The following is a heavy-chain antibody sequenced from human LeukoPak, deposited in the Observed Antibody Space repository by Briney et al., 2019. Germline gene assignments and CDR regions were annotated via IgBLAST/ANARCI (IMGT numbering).Heavy chain of an antibody. CDR3: ATTRSLAVAGALDY. CDR1: GYTFSSYV. J-gene: IGHJ4*02. V-gene: IGHV1-18*01. CDR2: ISAYNGNT. Sequence: ASVKVSCKASGYTFSSYVFSWVRQAPGQGREWMGWISAYNGNTNYAQKLQGRLTMTTDTSTRTAYMDLRSLRSDDTAVYYCATTRSLAVAGALDYWGQGTLVTVSS. D-gene: IGHD6-19*01.